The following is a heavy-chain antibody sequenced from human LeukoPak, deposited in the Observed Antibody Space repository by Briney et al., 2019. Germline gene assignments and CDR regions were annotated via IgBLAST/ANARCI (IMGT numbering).Heavy chain of an antibody. CDR1: GFTFSSYW. D-gene: IGHD3-9*01. V-gene: IGHV3-7*01. CDR3: AKDQTSLRYPTLIDY. J-gene: IGHJ4*02. CDR2: IKQDGSEK. Sequence: GGSLRLSCAAYGFTFSSYWMSLVRQAPGKGLEWVANIKQDGSEKYYVDSVKGRFTISRDNSKNTLYLQMNSLRAEDTAVYYCAKDQTSLRYPTLIDYWGQGTLVTVSS.